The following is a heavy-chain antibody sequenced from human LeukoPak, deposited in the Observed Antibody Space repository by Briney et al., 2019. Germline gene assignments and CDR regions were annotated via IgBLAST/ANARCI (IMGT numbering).Heavy chain of an antibody. CDR1: GGSFSGYY. CDR2: INHSGST. V-gene: IGHV4-34*01. D-gene: IGHD3-3*01. Sequence: PSETLSLTCAVYGGSFSGYYWSWIRQPPGKGLEWIGEINHSGSTNYNPSLKSRVTISVDTSKNQFSLKLSSVTAADTAVYYCASLPYYDFWSGYYPEYYFDYWGQGTLVTVSS. J-gene: IGHJ4*02. CDR3: ASLPYYDFWSGYYPEYYFDY.